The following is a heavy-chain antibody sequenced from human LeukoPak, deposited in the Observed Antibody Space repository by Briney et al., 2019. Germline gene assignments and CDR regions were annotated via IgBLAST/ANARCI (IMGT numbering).Heavy chain of an antibody. CDR2: IYYSGST. CDR3: ARMTTGHDY. V-gene: IGHV4-39*01. CDR1: GGSISSSSYY. Sequence: PSETLSLTCTVSGGSISSSSYYWGWIRQPPGKGLEWIGSIYYSGSTYYNPSLKSRVTISVDTSKNQFSLKLSSVTAADTAVYFCARMTTGHDYWGQGILVTVSS. J-gene: IGHJ4*02. D-gene: IGHD4-17*01.